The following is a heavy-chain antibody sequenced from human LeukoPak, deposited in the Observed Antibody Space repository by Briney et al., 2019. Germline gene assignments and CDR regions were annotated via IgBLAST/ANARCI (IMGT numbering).Heavy chain of an antibody. J-gene: IGHJ3*02. CDR3: ARGGATPNSDAFDI. Sequence: VASVKASSKASRYTFTNYGISWVRQAPGQGLEWMGWISTYNGNTSYAQKLQRRVTMTTDTSTSTAYMELRSLRSDDTAVYYCARGGATPNSDAFDIWGQGTMVTVSS. V-gene: IGHV1-18*01. CDR1: RYTFTNYG. D-gene: IGHD1-26*01. CDR2: ISTYNGNT.